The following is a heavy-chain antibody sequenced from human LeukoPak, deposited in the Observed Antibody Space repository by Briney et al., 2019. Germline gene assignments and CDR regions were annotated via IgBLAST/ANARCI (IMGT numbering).Heavy chain of an antibody. CDR1: GGSISSGSYY. CDR2: IYTRGST. J-gene: IGHJ6*03. V-gene: IGHV4-61*02. Sequence: PSETLSLTCTVSGGSISSGSYYWSSIRQPAGKELEWIGRIYTRGSTNYNPSLKSRVTISVDTSKNQFSLKLSSVTAADTAVYYCASSGSYSYYYYMDVWGKGTTVTVSS. D-gene: IGHD1-26*01. CDR3: ASSGSYSYYYYMDV.